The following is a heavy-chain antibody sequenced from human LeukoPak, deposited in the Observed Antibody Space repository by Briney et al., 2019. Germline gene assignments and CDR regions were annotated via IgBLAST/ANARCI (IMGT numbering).Heavy chain of an antibody. CDR3: ARDEYCTNGVCYSGNNWFDP. J-gene: IGHJ5*02. D-gene: IGHD2-8*01. CDR2: IIPILGIA. V-gene: IGHV1-69*04. Sequence: SVKVPCKASGGTFSSYTISWVRQAPGQGLEWMGRIIPILGIANYAQKFQGRVTITADKSTSTAYMELSSLRSEDTAVYYCARDEYCTNGVCYSGNNWFDPWGQGTLVTVSS. CDR1: GGTFSSYT.